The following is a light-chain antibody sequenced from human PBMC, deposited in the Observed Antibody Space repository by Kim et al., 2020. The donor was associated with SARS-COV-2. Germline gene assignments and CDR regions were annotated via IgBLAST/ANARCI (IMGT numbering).Light chain of an antibody. J-gene: IGKJ1*01. CDR3: QQYGDSPRT. CDR1: QSVRSSY. Sequence: LSTGERATLSCRASQSVRSSYLAWYQQKPGQAPRLLIYNASNRATGIPDRFSGSGSGTDFTLTISRVQPEDFAVYYCQQYGDSPRTFGQGTKLEI. CDR2: NAS. V-gene: IGKV3-20*01.